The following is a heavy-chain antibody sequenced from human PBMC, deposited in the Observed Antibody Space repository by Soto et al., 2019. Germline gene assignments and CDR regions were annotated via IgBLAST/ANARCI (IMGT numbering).Heavy chain of an antibody. CDR2: IYYSGST. V-gene: IGHV4-39*01. D-gene: IGHD3-16*01. CDR1: GGSISSSSFY. Sequence: SETLSLTCTVSGGSISSSSFYWGWIRQPPGKGLEWSGSIYYSGSTFYNPSLKSRVTISVDTSKNQFSLKLSSVTAADTAVYYCARLYGSAFDIWGQGTMVTVSS. CDR3: ARLYGSAFDI. J-gene: IGHJ3*02.